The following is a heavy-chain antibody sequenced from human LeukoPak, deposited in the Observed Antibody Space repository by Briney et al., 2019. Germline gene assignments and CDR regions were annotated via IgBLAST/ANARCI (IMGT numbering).Heavy chain of an antibody. Sequence: SETLSLTCIVSGYSISSGFYWAWIRQPPGKGLEWIGSIHHSWSTYYNPSLKSRVTISVDTSKNQFSLKLTSVTAADTAVYYCARAPGTTFDYWGHGNMVTVSS. CDR1: GYSISSGFY. CDR2: IHHSWST. J-gene: IGHJ4*01. D-gene: IGHD4-17*01. V-gene: IGHV4-38-2*02. CDR3: ARAPGTTFDY.